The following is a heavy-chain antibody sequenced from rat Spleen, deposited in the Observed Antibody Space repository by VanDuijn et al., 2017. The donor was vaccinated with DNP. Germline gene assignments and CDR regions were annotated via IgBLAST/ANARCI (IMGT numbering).Heavy chain of an antibody. V-gene: IGHV2-65*01. J-gene: IGHJ2*01. Sequence: QVQLKETGPGLVQPTQTLSITCSVSVFSLTSYYMQWVRQTTGKGLEWMGFIRSGGSTEYNSEFKSRLSINRDTSKNQVFLKMNGLKTEDTGVYYCARDGPYYFDYWGQGVMVTVSS. CDR1: VFSLTSYY. CDR2: IRSGGST. CDR3: ARDGPYYFDY.